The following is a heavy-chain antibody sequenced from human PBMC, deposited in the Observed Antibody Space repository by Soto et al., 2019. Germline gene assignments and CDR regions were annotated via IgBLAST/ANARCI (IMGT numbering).Heavy chain of an antibody. CDR1: GGTFSSYA. J-gene: IGHJ5*02. CDR3: ARGTDYVGNWFDP. CDR2: IIPIFGTA. Sequence: SVKVSCKASGGTFSSYAISWVRQAPGQGLEWMGGIIPIFGTANYAQKFQGRVTITADESTSTAYMELSSLRSEDTAVYYCARGTDYVGNWFDPWGRGTLVTVSS. D-gene: IGHD4-17*01. V-gene: IGHV1-69*13.